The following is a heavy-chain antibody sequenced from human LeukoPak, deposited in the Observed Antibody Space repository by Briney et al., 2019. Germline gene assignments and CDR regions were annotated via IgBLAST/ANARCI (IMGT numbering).Heavy chain of an antibody. CDR1: GFTFEDYA. J-gene: IGHJ6*04. V-gene: IGHV3-9*01. CDR3: AELGITMIGGV. CDR2: ITWNSDRK. D-gene: IGHD3-10*02. Sequence: GGSLRLSCAASGFTFEDYAMHWVRQVPGKGLEWVSGITWNSDRKGYADSVKGRFTISRDNAKNSLYLQMNSLRAEDTAVYYCAELGITMIGGVWGKGTTVTISS.